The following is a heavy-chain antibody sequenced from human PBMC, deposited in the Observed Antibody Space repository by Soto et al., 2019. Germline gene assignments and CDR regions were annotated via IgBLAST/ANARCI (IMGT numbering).Heavy chain of an antibody. D-gene: IGHD1-26*01. V-gene: IGHV4-38-2*01. CDR1: GYSISSGYY. J-gene: IGHJ4*02. Sequence: PSEPLSLTSAVSGYSISSGYYWGWIRQPPGKGLEWIGSIYHSGSTYYNPSLKSRVTISVDTSKNQFSLKLSSVTAADTAVYYLLRYLGVGAAYHDFRGQRTLVTVAS. CDR2: IYHSGST. CDR3: LRYLGVGAAYHDF.